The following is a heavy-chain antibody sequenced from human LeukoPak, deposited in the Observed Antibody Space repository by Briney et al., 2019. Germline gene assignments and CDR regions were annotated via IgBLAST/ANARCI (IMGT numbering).Heavy chain of an antibody. CDR1: GFTFSSYG. Sequence: GGSLRLSCAASGFTFSSYGMHWVRQAPGKGLEWVAFIQYDGSNKYYADSVKGRFTISRDNSKNTLYLQMNSLRAEDTAVYYCAKVSGWYDYWGQGTLVTVSS. CDR3: AKVSGWYDY. V-gene: IGHV3-30*02. J-gene: IGHJ4*02. D-gene: IGHD6-19*01. CDR2: IQYDGSNK.